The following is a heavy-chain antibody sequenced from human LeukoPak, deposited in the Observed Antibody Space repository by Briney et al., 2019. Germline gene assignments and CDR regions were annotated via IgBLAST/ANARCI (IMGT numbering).Heavy chain of an antibody. J-gene: IGHJ4*02. CDR2: ISGSGGST. Sequence: GGSLRLSCAASGFTFSSYAMSWVRQAPGQGLEWVSFISGSGGSTYYADSVKGRFTISRDISKNTLYLLMNSLRAEDTAVYYCAKLLYGVAAAGFDYWGQGTLVTVSS. D-gene: IGHD6-13*01. CDR3: AKLLYGVAAAGFDY. CDR1: GFTFSSYA. V-gene: IGHV3-23*01.